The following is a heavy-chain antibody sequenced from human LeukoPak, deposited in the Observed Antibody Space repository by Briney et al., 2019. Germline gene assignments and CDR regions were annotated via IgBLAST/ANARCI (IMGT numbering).Heavy chain of an antibody. Sequence: SVKVSCKASGGTFSSYAISCVRQAPGQGLEWMGGIIPIFGTANYAQKFQGRVTITADESTSTAYMELSSLRSEGTAVYYCARDTASIYYDSSGYYYGGFDYWGQGTLVTVSS. J-gene: IGHJ4*02. CDR1: GGTFSSYA. CDR3: ARDTASIYYDSSGYYYGGFDY. V-gene: IGHV1-69*13. D-gene: IGHD3-22*01. CDR2: IIPIFGTA.